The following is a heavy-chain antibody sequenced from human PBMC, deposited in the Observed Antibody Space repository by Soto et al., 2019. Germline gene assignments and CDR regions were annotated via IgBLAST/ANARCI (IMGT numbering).Heavy chain of an antibody. CDR3: ARHNVDIVATIWNLSGGWFDP. Sequence: SETLSLTCTVSGGSISSSSYYWGWIRQPPGKGLEWIGSIYYSGSTYYNPSLKSRVTISVDTSKNQFSLKLSSVTAADTAVYYCARHNVDIVATIWNLSGGWFDPWGQGTLVTVSS. CDR2: IYYSGST. D-gene: IGHD5-12*01. CDR1: GGSISSSSYY. J-gene: IGHJ5*02. V-gene: IGHV4-39*01.